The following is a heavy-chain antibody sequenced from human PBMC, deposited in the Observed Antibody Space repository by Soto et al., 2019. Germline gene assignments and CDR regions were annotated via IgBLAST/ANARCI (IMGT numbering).Heavy chain of an antibody. V-gene: IGHV6-1*01. CDR3: ARGEQYSGRIFDY. D-gene: IGHD1-26*01. Sequence: SETLSLTCGISGDSVSSNSAAWNWLRQSPSRGLEWLGRTYYRSKWYNDYAVSVESRMTINPDTSKNHFSLQLNFVTPEDTAVYFCARGEQYSGRIFDYWGQGTLVTVSS. J-gene: IGHJ4*02. CDR2: TYYRSKWYN. CDR1: GDSVSSNSAA.